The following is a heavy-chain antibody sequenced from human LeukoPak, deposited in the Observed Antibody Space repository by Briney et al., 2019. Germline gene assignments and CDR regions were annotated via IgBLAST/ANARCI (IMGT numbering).Heavy chain of an antibody. CDR2: ISPDSGGT. J-gene: IGHJ4*02. V-gene: IGHV1-2*02. Sequence: ASVKVSCKTSGYXFTDYYIHWVRQAPGQGLEWMGWISPDSGGTDYAQKFQDRVTMTRDTSISTAYMELGSLRSDDTAVYSCARGTRIAAELKSPFDNWGQGTLVTVSS. D-gene: IGHD6-13*01. CDR1: GYXFTDYY. CDR3: ARGTRIAAELKSPFDN.